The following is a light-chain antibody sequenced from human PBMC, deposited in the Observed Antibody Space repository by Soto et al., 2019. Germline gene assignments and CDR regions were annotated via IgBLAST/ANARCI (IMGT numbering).Light chain of an antibody. CDR1: SSDVGNYIY. Sequence: QSALTQPASVSGSPGQSITISCTGTSSDVGNYIYVSWYQQHPGKAPKLMIYEVSHRPSGVSNRFSGYKSGNTASLTISGLQAEDEADSYCSSYTGSTTPLVFGPGTKLPVL. J-gene: IGLJ1*01. CDR3: SSYTGSTTPLV. V-gene: IGLV2-14*03. CDR2: EVS.